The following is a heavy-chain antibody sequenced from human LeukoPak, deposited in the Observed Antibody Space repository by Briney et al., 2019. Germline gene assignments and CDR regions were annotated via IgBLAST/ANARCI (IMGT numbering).Heavy chain of an antibody. CDR3: AKDYLGFGELIGLADY. Sequence: GGSLRLSCAASGFTVSRNHMSGVRQAPGKGREWGAFISYDGSNKYYADSVKGRFTISRDNSKNTLYLQMNSLRAEDTAVYYCAKDYLGFGELIGLADYWGQGTLVTVSS. D-gene: IGHD3-10*01. J-gene: IGHJ4*02. CDR1: GFTVSRNH. CDR2: ISYDGSNK. V-gene: IGHV3-30*18.